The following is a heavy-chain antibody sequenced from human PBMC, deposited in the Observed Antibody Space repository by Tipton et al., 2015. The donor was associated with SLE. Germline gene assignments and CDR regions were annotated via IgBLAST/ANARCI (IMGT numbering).Heavy chain of an antibody. CDR1: GFTFRSYW. J-gene: IGHJ6*02. D-gene: IGHD2-2*01. V-gene: IGHV3-74*01. CDR3: ARALLDVVPGPSGMDV. Sequence: SLRLSCAASGFTFRSYWMHWVRQAPGKGLVWVSRINEDGSITSYEDSVKGRFTVSRDDVMSSFYLQMYNLRGGDTGVYYCARALLDVVPGPSGMDVWGPGTTV. CDR2: INEDGSIT.